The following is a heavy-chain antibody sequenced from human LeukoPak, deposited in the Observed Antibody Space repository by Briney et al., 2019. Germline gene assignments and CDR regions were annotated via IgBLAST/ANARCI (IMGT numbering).Heavy chain of an antibody. J-gene: IGHJ4*02. D-gene: IGHD6-6*01. V-gene: IGHV3-33*01. CDR1: GFTFSSYG. Sequence: PGRSLRLSCAASGFTFSSYGMHWVRQAPGKGLEWVAVIWYDGSNKYYADSVKGRFTISRDNSKNTLYLQMNSLRAEDTAVYYCARFEHSQYIIDYWGQGTLVTVSS. CDR2: IWYDGSNK. CDR3: ARFEHSQYIIDY.